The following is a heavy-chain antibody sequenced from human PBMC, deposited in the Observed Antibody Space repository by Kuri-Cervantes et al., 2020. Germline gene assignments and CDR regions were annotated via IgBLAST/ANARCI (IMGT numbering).Heavy chain of an antibody. CDR3: ARDWGLVYGSSGYDY. Sequence: GGSLRLSCAASGFTFSSYSMNWVRQAPGKGLEWVSSISSSSSYIYYADSVKGRFTISRDNAKNSLYLQMNSLRAEDTAVYYCARDWGLVYGSSGYDYWGQGTLVTVSS. J-gene: IGHJ4*02. CDR2: ISSSSSYI. D-gene: IGHD3-22*01. CDR1: GFTFSSYS. V-gene: IGHV3-21*01.